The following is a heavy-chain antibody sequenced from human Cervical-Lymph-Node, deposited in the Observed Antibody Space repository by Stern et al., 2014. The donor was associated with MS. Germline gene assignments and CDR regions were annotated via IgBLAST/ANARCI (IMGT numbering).Heavy chain of an antibody. J-gene: IGHJ4*02. Sequence: VQLVESGGGLVQPGGSLRLSCLASGFPFNDHWMQWVRQAPGKGLVCVSRIDRDGSSTSYADSVKGRFTISRDNAKNTLYLQMNGLRVDDTAVYYCAREGPTGTTPLDYWGQGTLVTVSS. D-gene: IGHD4-17*01. V-gene: IGHV3-74*02. CDR3: AREGPTGTTPLDY. CDR1: GFPFNDHW. CDR2: IDRDGSST.